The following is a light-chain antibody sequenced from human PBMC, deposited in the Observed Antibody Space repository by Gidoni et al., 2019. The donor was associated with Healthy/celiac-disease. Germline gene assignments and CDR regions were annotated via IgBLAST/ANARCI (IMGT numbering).Light chain of an antibody. CDR1: QRVLYSSNNQNY. Sequence: DIVLTPTPASLAVSLGERATITCKSSQRVLYSSNNQNYLAWYQQKPGQPPKLLISWASTRESGVPARVSGSGSGTDFTLTISSLQAEDVAVYYCQQYYSTSMYTFGQWTKLEIK. CDR2: WAS. J-gene: IGKJ2*01. V-gene: IGKV4-1*01. CDR3: QQYYSTSMYT.